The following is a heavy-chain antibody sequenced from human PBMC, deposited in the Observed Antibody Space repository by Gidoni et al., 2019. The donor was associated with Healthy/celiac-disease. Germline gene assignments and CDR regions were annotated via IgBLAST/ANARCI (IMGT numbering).Heavy chain of an antibody. J-gene: IGHJ4*02. CDR2: ISGSGGST. CDR1: GFTFSSYA. D-gene: IGHD5-12*01. CDR3: AKVLEMATIRAPFDY. V-gene: IGHV3-23*01. Sequence: EVQLLESGGGLVQPGGSLGLSCAASGFTFSSYAMSWVRQAPGKGLGWVSAISGSGGSTYYADSVKGRFTISRDNSKNTLYLQMNSLRAEDTAVYYCAKVLEMATIRAPFDYWGQGTLVAVSS.